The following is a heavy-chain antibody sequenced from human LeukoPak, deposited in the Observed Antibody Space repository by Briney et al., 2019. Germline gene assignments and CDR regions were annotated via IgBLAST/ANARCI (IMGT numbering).Heavy chain of an antibody. V-gene: IGHV3-48*04. CDR3: ARGRSYYDSSGYQGWFDP. J-gene: IGHJ5*02. CDR1: GFTFSSYT. CDR2: ISSSGSTI. D-gene: IGHD3-22*01. Sequence: GGSLRLSCAASGFTFSSYTMNWVRQAPGKGLEWVSYISSSGSTIYYADSVKGRFTISRDNAKNALYLQMNSLRAEDTAVYYCARGRSYYDSSGYQGWFDPWGQGTLVTVSS.